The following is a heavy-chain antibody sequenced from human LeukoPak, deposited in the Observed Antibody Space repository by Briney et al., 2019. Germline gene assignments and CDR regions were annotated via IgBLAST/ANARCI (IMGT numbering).Heavy chain of an antibody. CDR2: VNLQGGT. J-gene: IGHJ4*02. CDR3: ARHTDIAPLSSLKY. Sequence: SETLSLTCDVSGGSITQTNYWTWVRQPPGEGLEWIGEVNLQGGTNYNPSLLRRVAISVDTSANHVSLQMTSVTAADTAVYYCARHTDIAPLSSLKYWGQGTLVTVSS. CDR1: GGSITQTNY. V-gene: IGHV4-4*02. D-gene: IGHD6-13*01.